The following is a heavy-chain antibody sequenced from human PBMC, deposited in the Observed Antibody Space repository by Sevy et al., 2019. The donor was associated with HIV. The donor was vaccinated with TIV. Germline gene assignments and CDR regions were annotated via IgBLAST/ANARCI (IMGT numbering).Heavy chain of an antibody. CDR2: IYYSGST. D-gene: IGHD6-19*01. V-gene: IGHV4-59*01. CDR3: AREISSGWLDY. CDR1: RGSISSYY. Sequence: SETLSLTCTVSRGSISSYYWNWIRQPPGKGLEWIGYIYYSGSTNYNPSLKSRVTISVDTSKNQFSLKLSSVTAADTAVYYCAREISSGWLDYWGQGTLVTVSS. J-gene: IGHJ4*02.